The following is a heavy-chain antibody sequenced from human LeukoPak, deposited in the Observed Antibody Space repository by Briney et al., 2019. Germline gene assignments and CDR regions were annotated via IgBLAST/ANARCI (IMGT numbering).Heavy chain of an antibody. J-gene: IGHJ4*02. CDR3: ARDFWPSREGDYYGSGPASF. Sequence: ASVKVSCKASGYTFTSYGISWVRQAPGQGLEWMGWISAYNGNTNYAQKLQGRVTMTTDTSTSTAYMELRSLRSDDTAVYYCARDFWPSREGDYYGSGPASFWGQGTLVTVSS. V-gene: IGHV1-18*01. CDR2: ISAYNGNT. D-gene: IGHD3-10*01. CDR1: GYTFTSYG.